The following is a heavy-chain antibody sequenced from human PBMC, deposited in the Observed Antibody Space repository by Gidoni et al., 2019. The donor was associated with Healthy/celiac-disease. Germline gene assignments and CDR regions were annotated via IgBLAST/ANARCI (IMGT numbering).Heavy chain of an antibody. D-gene: IGHD3-22*01. CDR2: MSSSSSTI. CDR3: AREYYYDSSGYYAFDI. CDR1: GFTFSSYS. J-gene: IGHJ3*02. Sequence: EVQLVESGGGLVQPGGSLRLSCAASGFTFSSYSMNWVRQAPGKGLEWVSYMSSSSSTIYYADSVKGRFTISRDNAKNSLYLQMNSLRAEDTAVYYCAREYYYDSSGYYAFDIWGQGTMVTVSS. V-gene: IGHV3-48*04.